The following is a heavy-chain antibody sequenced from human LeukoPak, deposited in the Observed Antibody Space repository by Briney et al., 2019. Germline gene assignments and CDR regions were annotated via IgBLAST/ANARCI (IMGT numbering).Heavy chain of an antibody. CDR2: INSDGSST. V-gene: IGHV3-74*01. J-gene: IGHJ5*02. Sequence: GGSLRLSCAASGFTFSSYWMHWVRHAPGKGLVWVSRINSDGSSTSYADSVKGRFTISRDNAKNTLYLQMNSLRAEDTAVYYCARARGVGATTNWFDPWGQGTLVTVSS. CDR3: ARARGVGATTNWFDP. CDR1: GFTFSSYW. D-gene: IGHD1-26*01.